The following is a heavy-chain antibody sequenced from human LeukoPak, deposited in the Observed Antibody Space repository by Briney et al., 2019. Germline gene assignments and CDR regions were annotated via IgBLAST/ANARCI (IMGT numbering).Heavy chain of an antibody. CDR1: GFTFSSYA. V-gene: IGHV3-23*01. CDR2: ISGSGGST. J-gene: IGHJ4*02. D-gene: IGHD6-19*01. Sequence: AGGSPRLSCAASGFTFSSYAMSWVRQAPGKGLEWVSAISGSGGSTYYADSVKGRFTISRDNSKNTLYLQMNSLRAEDTAVYYCAKVGGSGWYFYYWGQGTLVTVSS. CDR3: AKVGGSGWYFYY.